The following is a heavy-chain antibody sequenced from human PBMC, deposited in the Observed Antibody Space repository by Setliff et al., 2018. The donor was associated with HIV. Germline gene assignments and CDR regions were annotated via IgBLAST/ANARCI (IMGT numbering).Heavy chain of an antibody. CDR3: ARASGGNSVENGFDI. CDR2: INPNSGGT. D-gene: IGHD1-26*01. J-gene: IGHJ3*02. Sequence: ASVKVSCKASGGRFSSYAMSWVRQAPGQGLEWMGWINPNSGGTNYAQKFHGRVTMTTDTSTRTAYMEMRGLTYDDTAVYYCARASGGNSVENGFDIWGQGTMVTVSS. V-gene: IGHV1-18*01. CDR1: GGRFSSYA.